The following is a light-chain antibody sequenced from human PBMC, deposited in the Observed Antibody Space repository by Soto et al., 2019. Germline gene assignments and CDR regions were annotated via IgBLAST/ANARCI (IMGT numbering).Light chain of an antibody. J-gene: IGLJ1*01. V-gene: IGLV2-14*01. CDR2: DVS. CDR3: SSYTSIPALV. CDR1: SSDVGGYNS. Sequence: QSALTQPASVSGSPGQSITISCTGTSSDVGGYNSVSWYQQHPGKVHKSVIYDVSIRPSGVPDRFSGSKSGKTASLTISGLQAEDEADYYCSSYTSIPALVFGTGTKLTVL.